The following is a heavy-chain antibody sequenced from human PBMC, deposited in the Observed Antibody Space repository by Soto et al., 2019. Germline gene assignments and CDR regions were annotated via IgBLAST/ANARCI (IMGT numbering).Heavy chain of an antibody. V-gene: IGHV5-10-1*03. CDR2: IDPGDSYT. CDR1: GYTFTNYW. J-gene: IGHJ5*02. Sequence: DVQLVQSGAEVKKPGESLRISCKGSGYTFTNYWITWVRQMPGKGLEWMGRIDPGDSYTNYSPSFQGHVTMSADKSINTAYLQWSSLKASDTAMYYCGRVRVDKAEGWFDPWGQGTLVTVSS. D-gene: IGHD5-12*01. CDR3: GRVRVDKAEGWFDP.